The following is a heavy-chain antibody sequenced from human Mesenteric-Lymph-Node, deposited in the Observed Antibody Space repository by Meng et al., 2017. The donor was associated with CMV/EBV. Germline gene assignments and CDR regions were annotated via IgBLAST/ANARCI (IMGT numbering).Heavy chain of an antibody. V-gene: IGHV1-69*04. CDR3: ARERRDTSGYYFFDS. Sequence: SVKVSCKASGGTFSSYAISWVRQAPGQGLEWMGTIIPILAITNYAQKFQGRVTITADKSTSTAYMELSSLRSEDTAIYYCARERRDTSGYYFFDSWGQGTLVTVSS. J-gene: IGHJ4*02. D-gene: IGHD3-22*01. CDR2: IIPILAIT. CDR1: GGTFSSYA.